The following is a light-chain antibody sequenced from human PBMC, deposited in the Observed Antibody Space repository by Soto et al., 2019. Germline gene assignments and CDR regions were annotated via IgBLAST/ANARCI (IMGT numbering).Light chain of an antibody. CDR3: QQNYSGPLT. J-gene: IGKJ4*01. CDR1: QSVSTF. Sequence: EIVLTQSPSTLSMPPGERATLSCRASQSVSTFLAWYQQKPGQAPRLLIYDASKRVTGIPARFSGSGSGTDFTLTITSLQPEDFATYYCQQNYSGPLTFGRGTKVDIK. V-gene: IGKV3-11*01. CDR2: DAS.